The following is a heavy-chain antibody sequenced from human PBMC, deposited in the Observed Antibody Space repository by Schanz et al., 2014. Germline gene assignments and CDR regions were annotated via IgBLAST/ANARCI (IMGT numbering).Heavy chain of an antibody. CDR3: ARDLISSGWYG. Sequence: VQLVDSGGGLVKPGGSLRLSCAASGFTFSDYYMTWIRQAPGKGLEWVSRMIGSGSSVFYADSVKGRFTISRDNAKNSLYLQMNSLRVEDTAVYYCARDLISSGWYGWGQGTLVTVSS. D-gene: IGHD6-19*01. V-gene: IGHV3-11*01. CDR1: GFTFSDYY. CDR2: MIGSGSSV. J-gene: IGHJ4*02.